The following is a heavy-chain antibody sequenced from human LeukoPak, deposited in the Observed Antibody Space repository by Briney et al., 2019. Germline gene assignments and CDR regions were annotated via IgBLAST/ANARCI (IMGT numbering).Heavy chain of an antibody. CDR1: GGSFSGYY. J-gene: IGHJ4*02. CDR2: INHSGST. Sequence: PSETLSLTCAVYGGSFSGYYWSWIRQPPGKGLEWIGEINHSGSTNYNPSLKSRVTISVDTSKNQFSLKLSSVTAADTAVYYCASGVYYYGSGSYYYWGQGTLVTVPS. V-gene: IGHV4-34*01. CDR3: ASGVYYYGSGSYYY. D-gene: IGHD3-10*01.